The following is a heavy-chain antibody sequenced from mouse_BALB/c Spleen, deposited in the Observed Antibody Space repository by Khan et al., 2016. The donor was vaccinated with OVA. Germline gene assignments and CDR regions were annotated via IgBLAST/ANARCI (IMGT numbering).Heavy chain of an antibody. CDR3: GRFDY. CDR2: ISHSGST. Sequence: EVQLQESGPGLVKPSQSLSLTCTVTGYSITSDYAWNWIRQFPGKKLECMGYISHSGSTSYNPSLKSRISITRDTSKNQFFLQLNSVTTEDTATYYCGRFDYWGQGTIVIVSS. CDR1: GYSITSDYA. V-gene: IGHV3-2*02. J-gene: IGHJ2*01.